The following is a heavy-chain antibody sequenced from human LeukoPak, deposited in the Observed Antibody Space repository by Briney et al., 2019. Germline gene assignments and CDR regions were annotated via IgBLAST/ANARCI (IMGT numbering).Heavy chain of an antibody. J-gene: IGHJ4*02. V-gene: IGHV3-21*01. CDR2: IGGSSRSM. CDR3: ARELDEGFDY. D-gene: IGHD3-9*01. Sequence: GESMRLSCAASGFNFSSYSMNWVRQAQGKGLEWVSSIGGSSRSMYYADSVKGRFTISRDNAKNSLFLQMNSLRAEDTAVYYCARELDEGFDYWGQGTLVTVSS. CDR1: GFNFSSYS.